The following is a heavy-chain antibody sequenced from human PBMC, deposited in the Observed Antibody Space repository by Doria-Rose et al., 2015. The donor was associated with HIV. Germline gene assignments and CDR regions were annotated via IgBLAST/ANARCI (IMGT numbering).Heavy chain of an antibody. D-gene: IGHD3-10*01. CDR3: ARVYMVRGVIQTYYFDY. Sequence: QITLKESGPALVKPTQTLTLTCTFSGFSLSTSGMCVSWIRQPPGKALEWLARIDWDDDKFYSTSLKTRLTISKDTSKNQVVLSMTNVDPVDTATYFCARVYMVRGVIQTYYFDYWGQGTPVTVSS. CDR2: IDWDDDK. V-gene: IGHV2-70*04. J-gene: IGHJ4*02. CDR1: GFSLSTSGMC.